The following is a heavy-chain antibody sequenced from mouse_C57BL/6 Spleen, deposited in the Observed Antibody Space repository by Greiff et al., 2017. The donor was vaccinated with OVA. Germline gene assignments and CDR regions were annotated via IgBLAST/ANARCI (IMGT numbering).Heavy chain of an antibody. Sequence: EVQLQESGPGLVKPSQSLSLTCSVTGYSITSGYYWNWIRQFPENKLEWMGYISYDGSNNYNPSLKNRISITRDTSKNQFFLKLNSVTTEDTATYYCAREKRYFDVWGTGTTVTVSS. CDR3: AREKRYFDV. CDR1: GYSITSGYY. J-gene: IGHJ1*03. V-gene: IGHV3-6*01. CDR2: ISYDGSN.